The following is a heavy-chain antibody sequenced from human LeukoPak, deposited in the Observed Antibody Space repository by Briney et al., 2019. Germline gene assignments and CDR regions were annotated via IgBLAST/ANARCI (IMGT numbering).Heavy chain of an antibody. D-gene: IGHD3-22*01. CDR2: ISDSGGST. CDR1: GFTFSSYG. CDR3: AKGPSYYATSGYYWDAFDI. Sequence: GGSLRLSCAASGFTFSSYGMSWVRQAPGKGLEWVSAISDSGGSTYYADSVKGRFTISRDNSKNTLYLQMNSLRAEDTAVYYCAKGPSYYATSGYYWDAFDIWGQGTMVTVSS. J-gene: IGHJ3*02. V-gene: IGHV3-23*01.